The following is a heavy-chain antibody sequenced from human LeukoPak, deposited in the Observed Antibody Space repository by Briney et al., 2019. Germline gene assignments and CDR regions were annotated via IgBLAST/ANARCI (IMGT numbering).Heavy chain of an antibody. J-gene: IGHJ4*02. CDR3: TRPYYYDSSGSPDY. Sequence: SETLSLTCTVSGGSISSSSYYWGWIRQPPGKGLKWIGSIYYSGSTYYNPSLKSRVTISVDTSKNQFSLKLSSVTATDTAVYYCTRPYYYDSSGSPDYWGQGTLVTVSS. D-gene: IGHD3-22*01. V-gene: IGHV4-39*07. CDR2: IYYSGST. CDR1: GGSISSSSYY.